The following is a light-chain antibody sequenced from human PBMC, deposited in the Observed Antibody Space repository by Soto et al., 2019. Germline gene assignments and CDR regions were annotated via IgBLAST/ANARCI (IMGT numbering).Light chain of an antibody. CDR3: QQRSNWPPWT. CDR1: QGVSSY. Sequence: EIVLTHSPATLSLSPWEIATLSCRASQGVSSYLAWYQQKPGQAPRLLIYDASNRATGIPARFSGSGSGTDFTLTISSLEPEDFAVYYCQQRSNWPPWTFGQGTKVDIK. J-gene: IGKJ1*01. V-gene: IGKV3-11*01. CDR2: DAS.